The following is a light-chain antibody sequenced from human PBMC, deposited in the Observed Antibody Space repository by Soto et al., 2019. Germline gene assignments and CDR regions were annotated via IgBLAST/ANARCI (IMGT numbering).Light chain of an antibody. CDR1: QSVSSSY. J-gene: IGKJ3*01. V-gene: IGKV3-20*01. CDR2: DAS. Sequence: EVVMTQSPATLSVSPGERVTLSCRASQSVSSSYLAWYQQKPGQAPRLLIYDASNRATGIPDRFSASGSGTDFTLTIGRLEPEDFAVYYCQQYGSSPFTFGPGTKVDIK. CDR3: QQYGSSPFT.